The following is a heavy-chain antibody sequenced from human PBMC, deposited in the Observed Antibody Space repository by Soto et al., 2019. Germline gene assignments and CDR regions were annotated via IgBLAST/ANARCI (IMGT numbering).Heavy chain of an antibody. CDR3: AKDLGYSYGYYYGMDV. CDR2: ISHDGSNK. J-gene: IGHJ6*02. V-gene: IGHV3-30*18. CDR1: GFTFSSYG. D-gene: IGHD5-18*01. Sequence: QVQLVESGGGVVQPGRSLRLSCAASGFTFSSYGMHWVRQAPGKGLEWVAVISHDGSNKYYADSVKGRFTISRDNSKNTLYLQMNSLGAEDTAVYYCAKDLGYSYGYYYGMDVWGQGTTVTVSS.